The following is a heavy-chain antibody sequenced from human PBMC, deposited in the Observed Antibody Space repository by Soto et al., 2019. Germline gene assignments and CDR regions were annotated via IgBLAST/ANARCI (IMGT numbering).Heavy chain of an antibody. CDR2: ISWNSGSI. J-gene: IGHJ4*02. Sequence: EVQLVESGGGLVQPGRSLRLSCAASGFTFDDYAMHWVRQAPGKGLEWVSGISWNSGSIGYADSVKGRFTISRDNAKNSLYLQMNSLRAEDTALYYCAKTSSWSYDFWSGYPFDYWGQGTLVTVSS. V-gene: IGHV3-9*01. CDR3: AKTSSWSYDFWSGYPFDY. CDR1: GFTFDDYA. D-gene: IGHD3-3*01.